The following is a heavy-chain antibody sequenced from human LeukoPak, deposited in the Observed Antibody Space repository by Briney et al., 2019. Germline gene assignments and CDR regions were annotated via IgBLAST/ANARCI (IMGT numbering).Heavy chain of an antibody. D-gene: IGHD1-26*01. CDR2: INSNGDDT. CDR3: ARDPGRSPDY. J-gene: IGHJ4*02. CDR1: GFTFSHYS. V-gene: IGHV3-64*01. Sequence: GGSPRLSCAASGFTFSHYSMHWVRQAPGKGLEYVSAINSNGDDTYYVNSVKGRFTISRDNSKNTLYLQMGSLRAEDMAVYYCARDPGRSPDYWGQGTLVTVSS.